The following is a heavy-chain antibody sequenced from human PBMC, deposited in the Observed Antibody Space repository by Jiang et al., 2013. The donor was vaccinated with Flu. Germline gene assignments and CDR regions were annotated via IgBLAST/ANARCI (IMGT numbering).Heavy chain of an antibody. CDR3: ARLTFSGILSNYYYGMDV. CDR2: IYYSGST. V-gene: IGHV4-39*01. Sequence: LLKPSETLSLTCTVSGGSISSSSYYWGWIRQPPGKGLEWIGSIYYSGSTYYNPSLKSRVTISVDTSKNQFSLKLSSVTAADTAVYYCARLTFSGILSNYYYGMDVWGQGTTVTVSS. J-gene: IGHJ6*02. CDR1: GGSISSSSYY. D-gene: IGHD6-13*01.